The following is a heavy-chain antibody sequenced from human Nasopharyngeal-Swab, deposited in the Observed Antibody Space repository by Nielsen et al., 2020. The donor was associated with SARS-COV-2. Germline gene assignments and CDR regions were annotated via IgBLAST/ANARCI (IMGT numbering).Heavy chain of an antibody. J-gene: IGHJ6*02. CDR2: IFSNDEK. V-gene: IGHV2-26*01. CDR3: ARITRPYYDFWSGPSYGMDV. Sequence: SGPTLLKPTETLTLTCTVSGFSLSNARMGVSWIRQPPGKSLEWLSHIFSNDEKSYSTSLKSRLTISKDTSKSQVVLTMTNMDPVDTATYYCARITRPYYDFWSGPSYGMDVWGQGTTVTISS. CDR1: GFSLSNARMG. D-gene: IGHD3-3*01.